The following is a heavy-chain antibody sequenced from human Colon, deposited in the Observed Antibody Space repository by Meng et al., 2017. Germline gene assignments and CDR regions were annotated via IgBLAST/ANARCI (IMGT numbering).Heavy chain of an antibody. CDR3: VRGYGSAWGYFDY. J-gene: IGHJ4*02. D-gene: IGHD6-25*01. CDR1: GITFGSHS. V-gene: IGHV3-21*01. CDR2: ISSGSGYI. Sequence: GGSLRLSCAASGITFGSHSMNWVRQAPGKGLEWVSYISSGSGYIYYADSLKGRITVSRDNAKNSLYLQINSLRAEDTAVYYCVRGYGSAWGYFDYWGQGSLVTVSS.